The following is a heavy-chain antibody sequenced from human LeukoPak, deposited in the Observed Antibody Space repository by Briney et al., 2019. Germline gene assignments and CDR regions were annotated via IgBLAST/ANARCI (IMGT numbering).Heavy chain of an antibody. J-gene: IGHJ4*02. V-gene: IGHV3-23*01. Sequence: GGSLRLSCAASGFTFSDYALGWVRQAPGRGLEWVATLSGSGAGTYYSDSVQGRFTISRDNSKRTLFLQMNSLRAEDTAVYYCAKDLTMIVVVSNFDYWGQGTLVTVSS. CDR3: AKDLTMIVVVSNFDY. D-gene: IGHD3-22*01. CDR1: GFTFSDYA. CDR2: LSGSGAGT.